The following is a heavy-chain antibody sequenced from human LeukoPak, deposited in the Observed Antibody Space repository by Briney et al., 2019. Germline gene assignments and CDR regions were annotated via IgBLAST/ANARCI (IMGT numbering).Heavy chain of an antibody. V-gene: IGHV3-30*04. J-gene: IGHJ3*01. D-gene: IGHD3-22*01. CDR2: ISYHGRNE. Sequence: PGGSLRLACTASGFTFSNHAMHWVRQAPGKGLEWLTVISYHGRNEYYADSVTGRFTISRDNSKNTVSLQLNSLRVEDAAVYYCARGEAYYDRNGLPGAALDFWGLGTLVPVSS. CDR1: GFTFSNHA. CDR3: ARGEAYYDRNGLPGAALDF.